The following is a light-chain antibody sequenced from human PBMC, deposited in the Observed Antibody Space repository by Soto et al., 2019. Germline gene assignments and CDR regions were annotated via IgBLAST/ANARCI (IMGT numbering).Light chain of an antibody. CDR2: DAS. Sequence: EIVLTQSLATLSLSPGERATLSCRASQSVSSYLAWYYQKPGQAPRLLIFDASNRATGIPARFSGSGSGTDFTLTISRLEPEDFAVYYCQQRSNWPPSWTFGQGTKLEIK. CDR3: QQRSNWPPSWT. CDR1: QSVSSY. V-gene: IGKV3-11*01. J-gene: IGKJ2*02.